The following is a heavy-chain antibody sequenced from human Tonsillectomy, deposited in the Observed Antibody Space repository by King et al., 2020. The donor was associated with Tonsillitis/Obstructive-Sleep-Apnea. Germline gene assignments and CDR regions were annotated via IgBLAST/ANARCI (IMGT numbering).Heavy chain of an antibody. V-gene: IGHV1-18*01. Sequence: QLLQSGADVKKPGASGKVSFKAFDYTFNSYYINWVRQAPGHWLDWIVLISGYNGNSNYAQKVKCRVTMTTDTSPRTAYMELRSLRSDDTAFYYCARPGYDFWSGHDYWGQGTLVTVSS. J-gene: IGHJ4*02. CDR1: DYTFNSYY. CDR3: ARPGYDFWSGHDY. CDR2: ISGYNGNS. D-gene: IGHD3-3*01.